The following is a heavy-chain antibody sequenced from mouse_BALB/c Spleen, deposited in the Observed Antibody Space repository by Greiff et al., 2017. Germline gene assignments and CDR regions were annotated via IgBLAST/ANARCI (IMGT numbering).Heavy chain of an antibody. Sequence: VQLQQSGAELVRPGTSVKVSCKASGYAFTNYLIEWVKQRPGQGLEWIGVINPGSGGTNYNEKFKGKATLTADKSSSTAYMQLSSLTSDDSAVYFCARDDGFLFAYWGQGTLVTVSA. CDR2: INPGSGGT. CDR3: ARDDGFLFAY. D-gene: IGHD2-3*01. V-gene: IGHV1-54*01. CDR1: GYAFTNYL. J-gene: IGHJ3*01.